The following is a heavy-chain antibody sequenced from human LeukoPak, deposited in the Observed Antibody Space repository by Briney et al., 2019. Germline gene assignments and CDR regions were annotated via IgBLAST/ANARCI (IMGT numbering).Heavy chain of an antibody. J-gene: IGHJ6*02. V-gene: IGHV4-34*01. Sequence: PSETLSLTCAVYGGSFSGYYWSWIRQPPGKGLEWIGEINHGGSTNYDPSLKSRVTISVDTSKNQFSLKLSAVTAADTAVYYCARERSYCSSTSCYLLGMDVWGQGTTVTVSS. CDR3: ARERSYCSSTSCYLLGMDV. CDR1: GGSFSGYY. D-gene: IGHD2-2*01. CDR2: INHGGST.